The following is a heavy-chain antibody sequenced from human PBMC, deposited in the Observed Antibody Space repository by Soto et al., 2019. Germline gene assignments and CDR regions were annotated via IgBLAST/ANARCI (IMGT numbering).Heavy chain of an antibody. CDR2: IIPIFGTA. J-gene: IGHJ4*02. CDR1: GGTFGSYA. CDR3: ARGLTDPGITGTTS. D-gene: IGHD1-20*01. Sequence: GASVKVSCKASGGTFGSYAISWVRQAPGQGLEWMGGIIPIFGTANYAQKFQGRVTITADESTSTAYMELSSLRSEDTAVYYCARGLTDPGITGTTSWGQGTLVTVSS. V-gene: IGHV1-69*13.